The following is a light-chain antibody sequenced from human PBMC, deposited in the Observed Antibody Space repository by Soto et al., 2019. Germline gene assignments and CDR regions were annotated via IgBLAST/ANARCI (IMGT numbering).Light chain of an antibody. CDR3: QQYVTSAIT. Sequence: EIVMTQSPATLSVSPGERATLSCRASESVSSNLAWYQQRPGQAPRLLIYDTSSRATGIPDRFSAFGSGADFTLTISRLEPEDFALYYCQQYVTSAITFGQGTRLEIK. V-gene: IGKV3-20*01. CDR2: DTS. CDR1: ESVSSN. J-gene: IGKJ5*01.